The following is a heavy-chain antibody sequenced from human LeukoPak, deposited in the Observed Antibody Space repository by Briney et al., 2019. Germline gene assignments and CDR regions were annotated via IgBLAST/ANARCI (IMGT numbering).Heavy chain of an antibody. CDR2: IYPGDSDT. Sequence: GASLKISCKGSGSRFTSYWIGWVRQMPGKGLEWMGIIYPGDSDTRYSPSFQGQVTISADKSISTAYLQWSSLKASDTAMYYCARGGSRLNRYYDYWGQGTLVTVSS. CDR3: ARGGSRLNRYYDY. V-gene: IGHV5-51*01. J-gene: IGHJ4*02. D-gene: IGHD3-9*01. CDR1: GSRFTSYW.